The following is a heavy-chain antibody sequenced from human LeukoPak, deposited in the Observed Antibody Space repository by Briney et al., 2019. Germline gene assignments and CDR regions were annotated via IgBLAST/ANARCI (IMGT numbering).Heavy chain of an antibody. CDR2: IYYSGST. CDR3: QRGAGEDYFDY. J-gene: IGHJ4*02. D-gene: IGHD4/OR15-4a*01. CDR1: GGSFSSGDYY. Sequence: PSETLSLTCTVSGGSFSSGDYYWSWIRQPPGKGLEWIGYIYYSGSTYYNPSLKSRVTISVDTSKNQFSLKLSSVTAADTAVYYCQRGAGEDYFDYWGQGTLVTVSS. V-gene: IGHV4-30-4*01.